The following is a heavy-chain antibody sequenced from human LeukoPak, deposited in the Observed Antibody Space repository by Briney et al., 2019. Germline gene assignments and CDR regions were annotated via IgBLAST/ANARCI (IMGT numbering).Heavy chain of an antibody. D-gene: IGHD3-22*01. CDR3: AKAGTYYYDTDI. V-gene: IGHV3-21*04. Sequence: PGGSLRLSCAASGFTFSSYSMNWVRQAPGKGLEWVSSLSSSSSYIDYADSVKGRFTISRDNSKNTLYLQMNSLRAEDTAVYYCAKAGTYYYDTDIWGQGTMVTVSS. CDR2: LSSSSSYI. CDR1: GFTFSSYS. J-gene: IGHJ3*02.